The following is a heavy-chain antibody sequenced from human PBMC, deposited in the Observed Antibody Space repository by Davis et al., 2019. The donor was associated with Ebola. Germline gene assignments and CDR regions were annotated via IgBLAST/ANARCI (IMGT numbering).Heavy chain of an antibody. CDR2: IRSKANSYAT. V-gene: IGHV3-73*01. CDR3: TRYLPVRGVTGDYGMDV. J-gene: IGHJ6*04. CDR1: GFTFSGSA. D-gene: IGHD3-10*01. Sequence: GGSLRLSCAASGFTFSGSAMHWVRQASGKGLEWVGRIRSKANSYATAYAASVKGRLTISRDDSKNTAYLQMNSLKTEDTAVYYCTRYLPVRGVTGDYGMDVWGKGTTVTVSS.